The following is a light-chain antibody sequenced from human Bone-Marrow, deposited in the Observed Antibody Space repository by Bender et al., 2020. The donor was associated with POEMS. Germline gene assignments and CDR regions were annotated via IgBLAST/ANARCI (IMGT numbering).Light chain of an antibody. J-gene: IGLJ3*02. CDR3: AVWDDSLNGWV. Sequence: QSVLTQPPSASGTPGQRVTISCSGGSSNIGAHAVNWYQHLPGTAPKLLIYSSQRRPSDVPDRFSGSRSGTSASLAISGLQSEDEAEYYCAVWDDSLNGWVFGGGTKLTVL. V-gene: IGLV1-44*01. CDR1: SSNIGAHA. CDR2: SSQ.